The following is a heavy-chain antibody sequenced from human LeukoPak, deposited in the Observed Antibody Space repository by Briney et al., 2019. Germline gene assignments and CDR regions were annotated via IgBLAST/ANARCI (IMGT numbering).Heavy chain of an antibody. CDR3: ARGGYSSSWYYFDY. CDR2: IYYSGGT. CDR1: GGSISSYY. J-gene: IGHJ4*02. V-gene: IGHV4-59*01. Sequence: SETLSLTCTVSGGSISSYYWSWIRQPPGKGLEWIGYIYYSGGTNYNPSLKSRVTISVDTSKNQFSLKLSSVTAADTAVYYCARGGYSSSWYYFDYWGQGTLVTVSS. D-gene: IGHD6-13*01.